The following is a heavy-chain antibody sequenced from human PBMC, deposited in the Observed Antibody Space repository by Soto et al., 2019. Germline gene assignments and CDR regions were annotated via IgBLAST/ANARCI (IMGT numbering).Heavy chain of an antibody. V-gene: IGHV1-18*04. CDR3: ARTGGGMAARPLEY. CDR2: ISAYNGNK. J-gene: IGHJ4*02. D-gene: IGHD6-6*01. Sequence: QVQLVQSGGEVKKPGASVEVSCRTSGYMFTTYGISWVRQAPGQGLEWMAWISAYNGNKKYAQKFHGRVTMTTNTSTSTVSMERRNLTFDDTGTDFCARTGGGMAARPLEYWGQGTLVTVSS. CDR1: GYMFTTYG.